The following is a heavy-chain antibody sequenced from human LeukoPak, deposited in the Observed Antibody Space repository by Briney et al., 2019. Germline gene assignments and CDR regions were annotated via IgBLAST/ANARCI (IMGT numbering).Heavy chain of an antibody. CDR1: GFTFSSYA. J-gene: IGHJ4*02. CDR2: ISGSGGST. V-gene: IGHV3-23*01. D-gene: IGHD3-10*01. CDR3: AKGLVRGVIFSPTPYDY. Sequence: GGSLRLSCAASGFTFSSYAMSWVRQAPGRGLEWVSAISGSGGSTYYADSVKGRFTISRDNSTNTLYLQMNSLRAEDAAVYYCAKGLVRGVIFSPTPYDYWGQGTLVTVSS.